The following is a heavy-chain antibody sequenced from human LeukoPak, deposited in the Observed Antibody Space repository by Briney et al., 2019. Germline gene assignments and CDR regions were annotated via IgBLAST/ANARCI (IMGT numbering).Heavy chain of an antibody. CDR2: INPNSGGT. J-gene: IGHJ6*02. Sequence: GASVKVSCKTSGYTFTGYYMHWVRQAPGQGLEWMGWINPNSGGTNYAQKFQGRVTMTRGTSTSTAYMELSRLGSDDTAVYYCARVHRIYGMDVWGQGTTVTVSS. CDR1: GYTFTGYY. V-gene: IGHV1-2*02. CDR3: ARVHRIYGMDV.